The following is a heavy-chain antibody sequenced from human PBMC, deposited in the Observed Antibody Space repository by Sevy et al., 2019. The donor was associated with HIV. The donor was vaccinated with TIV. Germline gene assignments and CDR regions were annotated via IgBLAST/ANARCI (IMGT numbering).Heavy chain of an antibody. D-gene: IGHD5-12*01. J-gene: IGHJ4*02. Sequence: SETLSLTCAVYGGSFSGYYWSWIRQPPGKGLEWIGEINHSGSTNYNPSLKSRVTISVDTSKNQFSLKLSSVTAADTALYYCARCQRGEMATILLNYFDYWGQGTLVTVSS. CDR2: INHSGST. CDR1: GGSFSGYY. V-gene: IGHV4-34*01. CDR3: ARCQRGEMATILLNYFDY.